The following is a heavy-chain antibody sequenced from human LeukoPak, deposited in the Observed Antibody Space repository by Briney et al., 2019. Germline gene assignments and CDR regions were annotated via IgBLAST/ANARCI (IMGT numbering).Heavy chain of an antibody. CDR1: GFTFSSYG. CDR3: ARDPGGYCSGGSCYGFDY. Sequence: QPGGFLRLSCAASGFTFSSYGMHWVRQAPGKGLEWVAVISYDGSNKYYADSVKGRFTISRDNSKNTLYLQMNSLRAEDTAVYYCARDPGGYCSGGSCYGFDYWGQGTLVTVSS. J-gene: IGHJ4*02. V-gene: IGHV3-30*03. CDR2: ISYDGSNK. D-gene: IGHD2-15*01.